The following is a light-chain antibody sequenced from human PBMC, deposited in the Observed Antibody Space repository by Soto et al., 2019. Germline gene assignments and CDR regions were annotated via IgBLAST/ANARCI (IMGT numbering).Light chain of an antibody. Sequence: DIQMTQSPSSLSASVGDRVTITCRASQGISNYLAWYQQKPGKVPKLLIYAASTLQSGVPSRFSGSGSGTDFTLTISSLQPEGVATYYCQKYNSAPTFGGGTKVDIK. V-gene: IGKV1-27*01. CDR1: QGISNY. J-gene: IGKJ4*01. CDR2: AAS. CDR3: QKYNSAPT.